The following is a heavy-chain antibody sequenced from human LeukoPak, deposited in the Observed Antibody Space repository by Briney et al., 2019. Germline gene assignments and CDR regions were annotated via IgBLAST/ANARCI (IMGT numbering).Heavy chain of an antibody. J-gene: IGHJ4*02. V-gene: IGHV1-69*04. CDR3: ARVPAGIAVAGTDFDY. CDR1: GGTFSSYA. Sequence: VASVKVSCKASGGTFSSYAISWVRQAPGQGLEWMGRIIPILGIANYAQKFQGRVTITADKSTSTAYMELSSLRSEDTAVYYCARVPAGIAVAGTDFDYWGQGTLSPSPQ. D-gene: IGHD6-19*01. CDR2: IIPILGIA.